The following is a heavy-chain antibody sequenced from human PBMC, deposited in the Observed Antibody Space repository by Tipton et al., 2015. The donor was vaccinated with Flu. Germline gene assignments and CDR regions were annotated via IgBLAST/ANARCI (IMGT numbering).Heavy chain of an antibody. CDR1: GDSVTSGNYY. CDR2: VSSGGCT. Sequence: TLSLTCTVSGDSVTSGNYYWTWIRQSAGKGLEWIGRVSSGGCTKYNPSLRGRATISLDMSRNQFSLKVISVTAAVTAVYYCTSGSIYYDSRGFEYYRFGPWGQGTLVSVSS. V-gene: IGHV4-61*02. CDR3: TSGSIYYDSRGFEYYRFGP. J-gene: IGHJ5*02. D-gene: IGHD3-22*01.